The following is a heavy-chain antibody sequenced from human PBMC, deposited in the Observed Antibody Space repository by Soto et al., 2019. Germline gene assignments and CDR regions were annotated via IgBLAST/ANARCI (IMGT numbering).Heavy chain of an antibody. V-gene: IGHV3-23*01. CDR1: GFTFSSYA. D-gene: IGHD1-1*01. Sequence: GGSLRLSCAASGFTFSSYAMSWVRQAPGKGLEWVSAISGSGGSTYYADSVKGRFTISRDNSKNTLYLQMNSLRAEDTAVYYCAKETRVRLEPDLTYYFDYWGQGTLVTVSS. J-gene: IGHJ4*02. CDR2: ISGSGGST. CDR3: AKETRVRLEPDLTYYFDY.